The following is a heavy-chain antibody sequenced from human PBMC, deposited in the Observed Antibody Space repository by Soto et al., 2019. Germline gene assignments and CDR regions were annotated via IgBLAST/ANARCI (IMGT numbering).Heavy chain of an antibody. D-gene: IGHD3-3*01. Sequence: ASVKVSCKASGYTFTSYGIIWVRQAPGQGLEWMGWISAYNGNTNYAQKLQGRVTMTTDTSTSTAYMELRSLRSDDTAVYYCARDPTYDFWSGTFYSAFDIWGQGTMVT. CDR2: ISAYNGNT. CDR1: GYTFTSYG. V-gene: IGHV1-18*01. CDR3: ARDPTYDFWSGTFYSAFDI. J-gene: IGHJ3*02.